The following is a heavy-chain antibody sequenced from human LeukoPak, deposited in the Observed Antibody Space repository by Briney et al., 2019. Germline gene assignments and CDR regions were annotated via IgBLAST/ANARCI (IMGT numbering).Heavy chain of an antibody. CDR3: ARGLGLS. CDR2: INHSGST. D-gene: IGHD3-16*01. CDR1: GFTFGSYA. J-gene: IGHJ4*02. Sequence: PGGSLRLSCAASGFTFGSYAMSWVRQPPGKGLEWIGEINHSGSTNYNPSLKSRVTISVDTSKNQFSLKLSSVTAADTAVYYCARGLGLSWGQGTLVTVSS. V-gene: IGHV4-34*01.